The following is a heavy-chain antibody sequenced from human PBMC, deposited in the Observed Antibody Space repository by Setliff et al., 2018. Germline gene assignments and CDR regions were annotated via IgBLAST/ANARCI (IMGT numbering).Heavy chain of an antibody. CDR1: GYTFTNYA. CDR2: INTGNANT. Sequence: GASVKVSCKASGYTFTNYAIHWVRQAPGPRPEWMGWINTGNANTKYSQKFQGRVTITRDASASTAYMELSSLRAEDTAVYYCARDGGEYWGQGTLVTVSS. J-gene: IGHJ4*02. D-gene: IGHD3-16*01. CDR3: ARDGGEY. V-gene: IGHV1-3*04.